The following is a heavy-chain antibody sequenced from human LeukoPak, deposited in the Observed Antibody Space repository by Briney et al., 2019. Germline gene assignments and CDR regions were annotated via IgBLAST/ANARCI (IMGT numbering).Heavy chain of an antibody. J-gene: IGHJ5*02. CDR1: GASITSGGYY. CDR2: LYYTGSS. CDR3: ATKAGYCSGGSCYSQNGNWFDP. V-gene: IGHV4-31*03. D-gene: IGHD2-15*01. Sequence: PSETLSLTCTVSGASITSGGYYWSWIRQHPQRGLEWIGYLYYTGSSFYNPSLKSRVTISVDTSENQFSLNLNSVTAADTAVYCCATKAGYCSGGSCYSQNGNWFDPWGQGTLVTVSS.